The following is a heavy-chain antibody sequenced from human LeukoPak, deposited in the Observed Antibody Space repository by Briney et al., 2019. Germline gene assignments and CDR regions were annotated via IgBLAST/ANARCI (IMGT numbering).Heavy chain of an antibody. Sequence: PGGSLRLSCAASGFTFSSYGMHWVRQAPGKGLEWVAVILYDGSNKYYADSVKGRFTISRDNSKNTLYLQMNSLRAEDTAVYYCAKDRLTYYYDSRTPTFWGQGTLVTVSS. V-gene: IGHV3-30*18. J-gene: IGHJ4*02. CDR2: ILYDGSNK. CDR3: AKDRLTYYYDSRTPTF. CDR1: GFTFSSYG. D-gene: IGHD3-22*01.